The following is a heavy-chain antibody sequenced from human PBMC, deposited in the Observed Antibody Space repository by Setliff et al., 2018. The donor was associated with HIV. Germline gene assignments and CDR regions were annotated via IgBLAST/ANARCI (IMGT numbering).Heavy chain of an antibody. D-gene: IGHD5-12*01. CDR1: GGTFSSYA. Sequence: GASVKVSCKASGGTFSSYAISWVRQAPGQGLEWMGGIIPIFGTANYAQKFQGRVTITADESTSTAYMELSSLRSEDTAVYYCARGHGIVATADDYFDYWGQGTLVTVSS. CDR3: ARGHGIVATADDYFDY. V-gene: IGHV1-69*13. CDR2: IIPIFGTA. J-gene: IGHJ4*02.